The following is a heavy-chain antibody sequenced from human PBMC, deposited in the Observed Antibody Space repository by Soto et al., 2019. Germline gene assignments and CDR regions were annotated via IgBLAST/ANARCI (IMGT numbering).Heavy chain of an antibody. CDR2: IIPIFGTA. Sequence: SVKVSCKASGGTFSSYAISWVRQAPGQGLEWMGGIIPIFGTANYAQKFQGRVTITADKSTSTAYMELSSLRSEDTAVYYCASSDPLSGRYHWAFDYWGQGTLVTVSS. CDR1: GGTFSSYA. V-gene: IGHV1-69*06. CDR3: ASSDPLSGRYHWAFDY. D-gene: IGHD1-26*01. J-gene: IGHJ4*02.